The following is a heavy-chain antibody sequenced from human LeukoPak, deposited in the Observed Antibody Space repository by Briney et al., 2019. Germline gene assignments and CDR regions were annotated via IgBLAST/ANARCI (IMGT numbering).Heavy chain of an antibody. CDR1: CGSISSYY. CDR3: ARHEVRRDDTSNWFDP. D-gene: IGHD5-24*01. J-gene: IGHJ5*02. CDR2: IYYSGST. Sequence: SETLSLICTVSCGSISSYYWSWVRQPPGKGLEWIGYIYYSGSTKYNPSLKSRVTISVDTSKNQFSLKLNSVTAADTAVYYCARHEVRRDDTSNWFDPWGQGTLSPSPQ. V-gene: IGHV4-59*08.